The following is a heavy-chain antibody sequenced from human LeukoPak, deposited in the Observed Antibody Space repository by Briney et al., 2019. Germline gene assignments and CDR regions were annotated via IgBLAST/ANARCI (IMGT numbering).Heavy chain of an antibody. CDR1: GFTFSSYA. J-gene: IGHJ4*02. CDR3: AKADIAATVRKIHFDY. D-gene: IGHD5-12*01. CDR2: ISGSGGST. V-gene: IGHV3-23*01. Sequence: PGGSLRLSCAASGFTFSSYAMSWVRQAPGKGLEWVSAISGSGGSTYYADSVKGRFTISRDNSKNTLYLQMNSLRAEDTAVYYCAKADIAATVRKIHFDYWGQGTLVTVSS.